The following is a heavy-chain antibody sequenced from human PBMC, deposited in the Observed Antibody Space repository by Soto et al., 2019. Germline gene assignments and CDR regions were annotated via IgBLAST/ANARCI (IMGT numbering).Heavy chain of an antibody. V-gene: IGHV1-69*04. CDR3: AREDYDDYDFGAFDI. J-gene: IGHJ3*02. CDR2: IIPILGIA. D-gene: IGHD4-17*01. Sequence: QGLEWMGRIIPILGIANYAQKFQGRVTITADKSTSTAYMELSSLRSEDTAVYYCAREDYDDYDFGAFDIWGQGTMVTVSS.